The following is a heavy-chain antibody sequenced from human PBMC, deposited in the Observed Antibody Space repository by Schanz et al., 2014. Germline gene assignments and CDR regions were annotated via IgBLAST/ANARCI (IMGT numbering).Heavy chain of an antibody. J-gene: IGHJ5*02. D-gene: IGHD1-26*01. CDR1: GSDIRGFH. CDR3: ARVPEPGWFDP. V-gene: IGHV4-59*06. Sequence: QVQLQESGPGQVRPSETLSLTCTVSGSDIRGFHWSWIRQSPGKGLEWIGFIYYRGNTYYNPSLKSRVSISLDPSKTQFFLNLNSLTAADTAVYYCARVPEPGWFDPWGQGTLVTVSS. CDR2: IYYRGNT.